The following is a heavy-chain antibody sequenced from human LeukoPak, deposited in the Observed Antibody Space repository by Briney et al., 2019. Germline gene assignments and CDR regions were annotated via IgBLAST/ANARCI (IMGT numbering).Heavy chain of an antibody. CDR1: GFTFSSYS. Sequence: GGSLRLSCAASGFTFSSYSMNWVRQVPGKGLEWVSSISSSSSYIYYADSVKGRFTISRDNAKNSLYLQMNSLRAEDTAVYYCVSDYYGSEGYFDYWGQGTLVTVSS. J-gene: IGHJ4*02. CDR3: VSDYYGSEGYFDY. D-gene: IGHD3-10*01. CDR2: ISSSSSYI. V-gene: IGHV3-21*01.